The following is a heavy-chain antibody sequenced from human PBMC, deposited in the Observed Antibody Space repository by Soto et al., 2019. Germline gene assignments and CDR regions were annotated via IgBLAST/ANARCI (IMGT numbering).Heavy chain of an antibody. Sequence: SETLSLTCIVSGGSISGHYCTWIRQSPGKGLEWIGYIFYSGSTNYNPSLKSRVTISVDTSKNQFSLKMSSVTAADTAVYYCARVGSSGWSPDYWGRGTLVTVS. J-gene: IGHJ4*02. CDR3: ARVGSSGWSPDY. V-gene: IGHV4-59*11. CDR1: GGSISGHY. D-gene: IGHD6-19*01. CDR2: IFYSGST.